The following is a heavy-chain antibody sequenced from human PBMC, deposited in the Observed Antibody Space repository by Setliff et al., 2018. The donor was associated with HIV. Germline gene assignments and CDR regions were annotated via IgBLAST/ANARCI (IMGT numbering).Heavy chain of an antibody. Sequence: PGGSLRLSCAASGFPFNRFTMHWVRQRPGKGLEWVSLIRRDGGIAFHADSVKGRFTISRDNGKNSLYLQLNGLRTEDTALYYCAKEHPTGWPNLDHWGQGTLVTVSS. V-gene: IGHV3-43*01. CDR3: AKEHPTGWPNLDH. J-gene: IGHJ4*02. CDR2: IRRDGGIA. CDR1: GFPFNRFT. D-gene: IGHD6-19*01.